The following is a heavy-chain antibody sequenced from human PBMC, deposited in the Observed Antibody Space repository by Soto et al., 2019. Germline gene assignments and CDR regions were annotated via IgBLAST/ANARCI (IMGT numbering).Heavy chain of an antibody. CDR2: INPSGGST. D-gene: IGHD1-1*01. CDR3: ARNDKSGLDY. J-gene: IGHJ4*02. CDR1: GYSFTTYY. V-gene: IGHV1-46*01. Sequence: ASVKVSCKASGYSFTTYYMPWVRQAPGQGLEWMGMINPSGGSTSYAQKFQGRVSMTRDTSTSTVYMELSSLRSEDTAVYYCARNDKSGLDYWGQGALVTVSS.